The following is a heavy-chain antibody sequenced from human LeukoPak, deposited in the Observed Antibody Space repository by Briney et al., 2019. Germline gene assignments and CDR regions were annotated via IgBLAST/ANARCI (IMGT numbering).Heavy chain of an antibody. Sequence: GASVKVSCKASGGIFSGYTISWVRQAPGQGLEWMGRIIPILGIANYAQKFQGRVTITADKSTSTAYMELSSLRSEDTAVYYCARDIRDYGGNLPSDYWGQGTLVTVSS. V-gene: IGHV1-69*04. CDR2: IIPILGIA. J-gene: IGHJ4*02. CDR3: ARDIRDYGGNLPSDY. CDR1: GGIFSGYT. D-gene: IGHD4-23*01.